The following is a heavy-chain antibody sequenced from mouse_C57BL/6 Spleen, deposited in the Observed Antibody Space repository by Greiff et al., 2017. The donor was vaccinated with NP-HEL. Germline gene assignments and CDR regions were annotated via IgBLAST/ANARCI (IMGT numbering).Heavy chain of an antibody. V-gene: IGHV1-61*01. CDR3: ARGVYYGSGYFDV. D-gene: IGHD1-1*01. CDR2: IYPSDSET. CDR1: GYTFTSYW. J-gene: IGHJ1*03. Sequence: VQLQQPGAELVRPGSSVKLSCKASGYTFTSYWMDWVKQRPGQGLEWIGNIYPSDSETHYNQKFKDKATLTVDKSSSTAYMQLSSLTSEDSAVYYCARGVYYGSGYFDVWGTGTTVTVSS.